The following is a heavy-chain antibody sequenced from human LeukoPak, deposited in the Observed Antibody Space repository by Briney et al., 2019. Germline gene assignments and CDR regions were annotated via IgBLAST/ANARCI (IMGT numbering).Heavy chain of an antibody. D-gene: IGHD4-11*01. CDR3: AKRTITFDY. Sequence: PGGSLRLSCAASGFTFSSYSMNWVRQAPGKGLEWVSYISSSSSTIYYADSVKGRFTISRDNAKNSLYLQMNSLRAEDTAVYYCAKRTITFDYWGQGTLVTVSS. CDR2: ISSSSSTI. CDR1: GFTFSSYS. J-gene: IGHJ4*02. V-gene: IGHV3-48*01.